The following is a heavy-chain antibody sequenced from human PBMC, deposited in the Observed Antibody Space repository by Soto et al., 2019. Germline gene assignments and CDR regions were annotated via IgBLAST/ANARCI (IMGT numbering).Heavy chain of an antibody. CDR1: GYTFTNYA. CDR2: IHAGNDKT. Sequence: QVQLVQSGAEVKKPGASVKVSCKASGYTFTNYAIQWVRQAPGQRLEWMGWIHAGNDKTAYSQKFQGRVTITGDTSASTGYMELSGLRSEDTPVYYCAGGVVGSWTAGFFDYWGQGTLVTVSS. CDR3: AGGVVGSWTAGFFDY. V-gene: IGHV1-3*01. D-gene: IGHD1-1*01. J-gene: IGHJ4*02.